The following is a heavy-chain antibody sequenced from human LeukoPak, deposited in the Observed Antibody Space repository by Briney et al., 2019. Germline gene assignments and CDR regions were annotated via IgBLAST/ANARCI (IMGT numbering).Heavy chain of an antibody. V-gene: IGHV4-34*01. J-gene: IGHJ6*02. CDR3: ARGRKYDFWSGYPPYYYGMDV. CDR2: INHSGST. Sequence: SETLSLTCAVYGGSFSGYYWSWIRQPPGKGLEWIGEINHSGSTNYNPSLKSRVTISVDTSKNQFSLKLSSVTAADTAVYYCARGRKYDFWSGYPPYYYGMDVWGQGTTVTVSS. D-gene: IGHD3-3*01. CDR1: GGSFSGYY.